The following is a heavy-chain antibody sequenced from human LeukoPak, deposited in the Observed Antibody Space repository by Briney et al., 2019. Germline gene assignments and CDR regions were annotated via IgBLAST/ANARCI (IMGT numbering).Heavy chain of an antibody. J-gene: IGHJ4*02. D-gene: IGHD4-23*01. V-gene: IGHV3-53*01. CDR1: GFIVSSNY. CDR2: IYSGGST. Sequence: GGSLRLSCAASGFIVSSNYMSWVRQAPGKGLEWVSIIYSGGSTYYADSVKGRFTISRDNSKNTLYLQMNSLRAEDTAVYYCAREYGGSLLIFEYWGQGTLVTVSS. CDR3: AREYGGSLLIFEY.